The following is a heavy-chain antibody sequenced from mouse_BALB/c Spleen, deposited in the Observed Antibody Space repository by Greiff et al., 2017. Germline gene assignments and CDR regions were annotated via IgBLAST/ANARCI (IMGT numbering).Heavy chain of an antibody. V-gene: IGHV2-9*02. CDR3: ARENGKRAMDY. Sequence: VKLMESGPGLVAPSQSLSITCTVSGFSLTSYGVHWVRQPPGKGLEWLGVIWAGGSTNYNSALMSRLSISKDNSKSQVFLKMNSLQTDDTAMYYCARENGKRAMDYWGQGTSVTVSS. CDR2: IWAGGST. J-gene: IGHJ4*01. D-gene: IGHD2-1*01. CDR1: GFSLTSYG.